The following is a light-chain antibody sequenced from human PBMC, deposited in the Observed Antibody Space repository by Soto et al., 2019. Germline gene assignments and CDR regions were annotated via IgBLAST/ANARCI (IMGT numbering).Light chain of an antibody. Sequence: QSVLTQPASVSGSPGQSIAIPCTGTSSDVGNYNLVSWYQQHPGKAPKLMIYEGTKRPSGVSDRFSGSKSGNTASLTISGLQAEDEADYYCCSYASSSTYVFGTGTKVTVL. CDR3: CSYASSSTYV. CDR2: EGT. CDR1: SSDVGNYNL. J-gene: IGLJ1*01. V-gene: IGLV2-23*01.